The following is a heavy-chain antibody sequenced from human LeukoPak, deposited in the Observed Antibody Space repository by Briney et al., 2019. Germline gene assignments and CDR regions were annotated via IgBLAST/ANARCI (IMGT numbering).Heavy chain of an antibody. D-gene: IGHD4-23*01. Sequence: GGSLRLSCAASGFTFSSYEMNWVRQAPGKGLEWVSYISSSGSTIYYADSVKGRFTISRDNAKNSLYLQMNSLRVEDTALYYCARISYGGNSVYYYYMDVWGKGTTVTVSS. CDR3: ARISYGGNSVYYYYMDV. J-gene: IGHJ6*03. CDR1: GFTFSSYE. V-gene: IGHV3-48*03. CDR2: ISSSGSTI.